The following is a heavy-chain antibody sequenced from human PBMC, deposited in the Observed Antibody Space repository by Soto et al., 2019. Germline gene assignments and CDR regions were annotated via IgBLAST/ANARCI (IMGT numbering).Heavy chain of an antibody. D-gene: IGHD4-4*01. V-gene: IGHV4-34*01. Sequence: PSETLSLTCAVYGGSFSGYYWSWIRQPPGKGLEWIGEINHSGSTNYNPSLKSRVTISVDTSKNQFSLKLSSVTAADTAVYYCASSLGIQYWNWFDPWGQGTLVTVSS. CDR3: ASSLGIQYWNWFDP. CDR2: INHSGST. CDR1: GGSFSGYY. J-gene: IGHJ5*02.